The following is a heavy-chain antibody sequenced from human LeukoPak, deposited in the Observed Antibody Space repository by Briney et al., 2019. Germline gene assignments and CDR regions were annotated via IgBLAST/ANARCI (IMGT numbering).Heavy chain of an antibody. Sequence: GGSLRLSCAASGFTFSNYWMSWVRQAPGKGLEWVANIKQDGSEKYYVDSVKGRFTISRDNAMNSLFLQMNSLRAEDTAVYYCARAVAVAGTAFCLNYWGQGTLVTVSS. CDR2: IKQDGSEK. J-gene: IGHJ4*02. V-gene: IGHV3-7*05. CDR3: ARAVAVAGTAFCLNY. D-gene: IGHD6-19*01. CDR1: GFTFSNYW.